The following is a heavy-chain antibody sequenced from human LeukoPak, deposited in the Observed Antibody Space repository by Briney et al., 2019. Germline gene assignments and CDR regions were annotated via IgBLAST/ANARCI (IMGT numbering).Heavy chain of an antibody. Sequence: PGGSLRLSCAASGFTFSSYAMSWVRQAPGEGLEWVSAISDSGGSTYYADSVKGRFTISRDNSKNTLYLQMNSLRAEDTAVYYCAKGGYCSGGSCYFSDAFDIWGQGTMVTVSS. J-gene: IGHJ3*02. CDR3: AKGGYCSGGSCYFSDAFDI. V-gene: IGHV3-23*01. CDR1: GFTFSSYA. D-gene: IGHD2-15*01. CDR2: ISDSGGST.